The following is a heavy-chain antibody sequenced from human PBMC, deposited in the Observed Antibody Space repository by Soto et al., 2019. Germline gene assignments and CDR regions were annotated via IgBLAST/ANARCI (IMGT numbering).Heavy chain of an antibody. CDR3: ARHNYGSGSTYFDY. D-gene: IGHD3-10*01. V-gene: IGHV4-59*08. CDR2: IYYSGST. Sequence: KPSETLSLTCTVSGGSISSYYWSWIRQPPGKGLEWIGYIYYSGSTNYNPSLKSRITISVDTSKNQFSLNLNFMTAADTAVYYCARHNYGSGSTYFDYWGQGTLVTVSS. CDR1: GGSISSYY. J-gene: IGHJ4*02.